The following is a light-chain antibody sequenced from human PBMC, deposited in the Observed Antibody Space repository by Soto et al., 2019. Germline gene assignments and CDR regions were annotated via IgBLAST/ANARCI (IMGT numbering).Light chain of an antibody. J-gene: IGLJ3*02. CDR1: SSDVGDYNY. CDR2: DVS. CDR3: SSYTTGTPNWV. Sequence: QSVLTQPASVSGSPGQSITISCTGISSDVGDYNYVSWYQHHPGKAPKLMIYDVSNRPSGVSDRFSGSKSGNTASLTISGLQAEDEADYYCSSYTTGTPNWVFGGGTKLTVL. V-gene: IGLV2-14*03.